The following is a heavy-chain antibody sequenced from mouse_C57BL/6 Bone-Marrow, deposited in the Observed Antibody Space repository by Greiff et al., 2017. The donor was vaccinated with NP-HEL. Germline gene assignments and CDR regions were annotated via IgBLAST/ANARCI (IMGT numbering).Heavy chain of an antibody. J-gene: IGHJ4*01. CDR3: AREIYYDYDGDYAMDY. CDR2: ISAGGSYT. V-gene: IGHV5-4*01. D-gene: IGHD2-4*01. Sequence: EVHVVESGGGLVKPGGSLKLSCAASGFTFSSYAMSWVRQTPEQRLEWVATISAGGSYTYYPDNVKGRFTISRDNAKNNLYLQMSQLKSEDTAMYYCAREIYYDYDGDYAMDYWGQGTSVTVSS. CDR1: GFTFSSYA.